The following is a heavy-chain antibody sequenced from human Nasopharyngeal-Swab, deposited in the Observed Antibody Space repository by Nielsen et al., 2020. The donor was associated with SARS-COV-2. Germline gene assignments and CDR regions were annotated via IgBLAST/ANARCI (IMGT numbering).Heavy chain of an antibody. Sequence: ASVKVSCKVSGYTLTELSMHWVRHAPGKGLEWVGGFDPEDGETIYAQKFQGRVTMTEDTSTDTPYMELSSLTSEDTAVYYCTTVAGSYGRFDYWGQGTLVTVSS. CDR3: TTVAGSYGRFDY. V-gene: IGHV1-24*01. D-gene: IGHD1-26*01. CDR1: GYTLTELS. J-gene: IGHJ4*02. CDR2: FDPEDGET.